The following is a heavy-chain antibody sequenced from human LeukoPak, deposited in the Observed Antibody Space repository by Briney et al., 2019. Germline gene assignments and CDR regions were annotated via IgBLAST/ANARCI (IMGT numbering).Heavy chain of an antibody. CDR1: GFTFSTYE. CDR3: ARVLLGYYGFWSGYVIDY. D-gene: IGHD3-3*01. V-gene: IGHV3-48*03. Sequence: QAGGSLRLSCAASGFTFSTYEMNWFRQAPGKGLEWVAYINSRGSPVYYADAVKGRFTISRDNVKNSLYLQMNGLRAEDTAVYYCARVLLGYYGFWSGYVIDYWGQGTLVSVSS. CDR2: INSRGSPV. J-gene: IGHJ4*02.